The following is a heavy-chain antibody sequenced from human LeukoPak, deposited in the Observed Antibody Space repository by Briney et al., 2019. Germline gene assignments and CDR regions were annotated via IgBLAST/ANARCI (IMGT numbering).Heavy chain of an antibody. D-gene: IGHD2-8*01. Sequence: ASVKVSCKVSGYTLTELSIHWVRQAPGKGLEWMGGFDPEDGETIYAQKFQGRVTMTEDTSTDTAYMELSSLRSEDTAVYYCATVVLMVYAIYFDYWGQGTLVTVSS. CDR1: GYTLTELS. CDR2: FDPEDGET. V-gene: IGHV1-24*01. J-gene: IGHJ4*02. CDR3: ATVVLMVYAIYFDY.